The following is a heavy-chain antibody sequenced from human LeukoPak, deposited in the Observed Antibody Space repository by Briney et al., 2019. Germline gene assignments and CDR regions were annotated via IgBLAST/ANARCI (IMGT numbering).Heavy chain of an antibody. J-gene: IGHJ4*02. CDR3: ARGSTMVRGVEFDY. Sequence: GGSLRLSCAASGFTFSSYSMNWVRQAPGKGLECVSYISSSSSTIYYADSVKGRFTISRDNAKNSLYLQMNSLRAEDTAVYYCARGSTMVRGVEFDYWGQGTLVTVSS. D-gene: IGHD3-10*01. CDR1: GFTFSSYS. CDR2: ISSSSSTI. V-gene: IGHV3-48*01.